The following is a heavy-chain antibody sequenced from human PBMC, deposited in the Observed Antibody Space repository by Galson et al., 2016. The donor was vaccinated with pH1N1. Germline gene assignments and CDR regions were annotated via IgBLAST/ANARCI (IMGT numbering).Heavy chain of an antibody. Sequence: ETLSLTCIVSGDSINSYYWSWIRQPPGKGLEWIAYIYFIGRTNYNPSLKSRVTISVDRSKNHFSLNVNSVTAADTAVYYCARRRGDWDAFDVWGQGTMVTISS. CDR1: GDSINSYY. D-gene: IGHD2-21*02. CDR3: ARRRGDWDAFDV. V-gene: IGHV4-59*01. J-gene: IGHJ3*01. CDR2: IYFIGRT.